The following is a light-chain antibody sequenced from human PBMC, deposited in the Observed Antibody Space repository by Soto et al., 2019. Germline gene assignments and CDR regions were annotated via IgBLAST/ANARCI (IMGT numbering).Light chain of an antibody. Sequence: DIQITQSTSTLAASVGERITITFRASQSISSWLAWYQQKPGKAPKLLIYAASSLQSGVPSRFSGSGSGTDFTLTISSLQPVDFATYYCQQSYTTLITFGQGTRLEIK. J-gene: IGKJ5*01. CDR1: QSISSW. CDR2: AAS. V-gene: IGKV1-39*01. CDR3: QQSYTTLIT.